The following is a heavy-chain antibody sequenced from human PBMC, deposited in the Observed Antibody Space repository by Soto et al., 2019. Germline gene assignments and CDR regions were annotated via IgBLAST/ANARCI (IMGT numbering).Heavy chain of an antibody. Sequence: EVQLLESGGGLVQPGGSLRLSCAASGFTFSTFAMSWVRQAPGKGLEWVSGISGSGGSTYYADSVRGRFTVSRDNSKNTVSLHMNSLRVEDTAVYYCAKADYGSGSYYVPFDYWGQGSLVTVSS. CDR2: ISGSGGST. CDR1: GFTFSTFA. J-gene: IGHJ4*02. V-gene: IGHV3-23*01. CDR3: AKADYGSGSYYVPFDY. D-gene: IGHD3-10*01.